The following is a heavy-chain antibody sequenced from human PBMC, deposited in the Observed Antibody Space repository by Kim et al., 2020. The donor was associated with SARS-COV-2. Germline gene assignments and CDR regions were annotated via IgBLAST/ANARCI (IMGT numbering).Heavy chain of an antibody. CDR3: AKDLYGSGSSNAFDI. CDR1: GFTFDDYA. Sequence: GGSLRLSCAASGFTFDDYAMHWVRQAPGKGLEWVSGISWNSGSIGYADSVKGRFTISRDNAKNSLYLQMNSLRAEDTALYYCAKDLYGSGSSNAFDIWGQGTMVTVSS. J-gene: IGHJ3*02. D-gene: IGHD3-10*01. CDR2: ISWNSGSI. V-gene: IGHV3-9*01.